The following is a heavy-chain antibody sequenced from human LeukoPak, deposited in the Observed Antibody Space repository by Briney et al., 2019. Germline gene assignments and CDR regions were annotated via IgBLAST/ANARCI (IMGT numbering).Heavy chain of an antibody. J-gene: IGHJ4*02. Sequence: SETLSLTCSVSGASTSLHYWSWIRQSPGKGLEWIGNIPSSGLTHYNPSLKSRVTISGDTSRNQFSLKVTSVTGADTAVYFCARSPDSDRHDYWGQGILVIVSS. V-gene: IGHV4-4*08. CDR2: IPSSGLT. CDR1: GASTSLHY. D-gene: IGHD3-9*01. CDR3: ARSPDSDRHDY.